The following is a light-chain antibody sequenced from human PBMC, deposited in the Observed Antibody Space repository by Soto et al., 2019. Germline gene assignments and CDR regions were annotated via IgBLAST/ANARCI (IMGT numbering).Light chain of an antibody. Sequence: DIVMTQSPATLSVSPGERVTISCRASQSVSSNLAWYQQKPGQAPRLLIYVASTRDTGIPARFSGSGSGTEFTLTISSLQSEDFAVYYCQHHDNWPRTFGQGTKVEIK. CDR3: QHHDNWPRT. J-gene: IGKJ1*01. CDR1: QSVSSN. V-gene: IGKV3-15*01. CDR2: VAS.